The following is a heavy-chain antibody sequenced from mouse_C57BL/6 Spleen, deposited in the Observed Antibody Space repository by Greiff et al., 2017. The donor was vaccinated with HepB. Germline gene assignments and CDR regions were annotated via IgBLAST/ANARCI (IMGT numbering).Heavy chain of an antibody. CDR2: IRNKANGYTT. CDR3: ASLYDYEAWFAY. CDR1: GFTFTDYY. D-gene: IGHD2-4*01. J-gene: IGHJ3*01. V-gene: IGHV7-3*01. Sequence: EVMLVESGGGLVQPGGSLSLSCAASGFTFTDYYMSWVRQPPGKALEWLGFIRNKANGYTTEYSASVKGRFTISRDNSQSILYLQMNALRAEDSAIYYGASLYDYEAWFAYWGQGTLVTVSA.